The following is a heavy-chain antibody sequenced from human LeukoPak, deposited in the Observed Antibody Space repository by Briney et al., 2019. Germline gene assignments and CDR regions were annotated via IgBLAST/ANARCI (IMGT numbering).Heavy chain of an antibody. V-gene: IGHV4-39*07. J-gene: IGHJ5*02. CDR1: GGSITNYY. CDR2: LYYSANT. D-gene: IGHD4/OR15-4a*01. CDR3: ARERYDGNFGWFDP. Sequence: PSETLSLTCTVSGGSITNYYWGWIRQPPGKGLERIGSLYYSANTYYNPPLKSRVTISVDTSKNQFSLKLSPVTAADTAVYYCARERYDGNFGWFDPWGQGTLVTVSS.